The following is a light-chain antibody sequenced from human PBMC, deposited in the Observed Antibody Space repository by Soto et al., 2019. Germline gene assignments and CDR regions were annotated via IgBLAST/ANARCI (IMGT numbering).Light chain of an antibody. Sequence: QSALTQPASVSGSPGQSITISCTGTSSDVGGYSYVSWYQQHPGTAPKLMIYEVSNRPSGVSDRFSGSRSGNTASLTISGLQAEDESDYYCISYTSSSTWVFGGGTKLTVL. CDR3: ISYTSSSTWV. V-gene: IGLV2-14*01. CDR1: SSDVGGYSY. CDR2: EVS. J-gene: IGLJ3*02.